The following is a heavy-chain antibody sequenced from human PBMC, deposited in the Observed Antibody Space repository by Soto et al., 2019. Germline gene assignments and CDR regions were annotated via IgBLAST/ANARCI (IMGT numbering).Heavy chain of an antibody. J-gene: IGHJ4*02. CDR3: ARRRDWFGELLDY. D-gene: IGHD3-10*01. CDR2: IYYSGSA. V-gene: IGHV4-59*08. Sequence: SETLSLTCTVSGASISSYHWSWIRQTPGKGLEWIGSIYYSGSANYNPSLTSRVHTSIDTSNNQFSLKLSSVTASDTAVYYCARRRDWFGELLDYWGQGTLVTVSS. CDR1: GASISSYH.